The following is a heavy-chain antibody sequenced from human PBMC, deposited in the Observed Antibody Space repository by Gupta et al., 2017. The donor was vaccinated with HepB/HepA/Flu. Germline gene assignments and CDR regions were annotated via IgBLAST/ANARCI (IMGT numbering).Heavy chain of an antibody. Sequence: QVQLQESGPGLVKPSQTLSLTCTVSGGSISSGGYYWSWIRQHPGKGLEWIGYIYYSGSTYYNPSLKSRVTISVDTSKNQFSLKLSSVTAADTAVYYCACTSPDYGDFLSPKTYDYWGQGTLVTVSS. CDR2: IYYSGST. CDR1: GGSISSGGYY. D-gene: IGHD4-17*01. J-gene: IGHJ4*02. V-gene: IGHV4-31*03. CDR3: ACTSPDYGDFLSPKTYDY.